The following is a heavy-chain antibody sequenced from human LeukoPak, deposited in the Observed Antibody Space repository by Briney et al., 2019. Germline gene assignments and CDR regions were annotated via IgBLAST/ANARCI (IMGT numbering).Heavy chain of an antibody. CDR1: GITLSNYG. Sequence: GGSLRLSCAVSGITLSNYGMSWVRQAPGKGLEWVAGISDSGGSTNYADSVKGRFTISRDNPKNTLYLQMNSLGAEDTAVYFCAKRGVVIRVILVGFHKEAYYFDSWGQGALVTVSS. CDR3: AKRGVVIRVILVGFHKEAYYFDS. V-gene: IGHV3-23*01. D-gene: IGHD3-22*01. CDR2: ISDSGGST. J-gene: IGHJ4*02.